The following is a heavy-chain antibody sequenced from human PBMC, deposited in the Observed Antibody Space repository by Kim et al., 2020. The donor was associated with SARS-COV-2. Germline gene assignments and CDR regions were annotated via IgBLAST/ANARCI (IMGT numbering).Heavy chain of an antibody. V-gene: IGHV4-59*01. CDR1: GGSISSYY. CDR2: IYYSGST. D-gene: IGHD6-19*01. CDR3: ARGAQWLVDYYYYYGMDV. Sequence: SETLSLTCTVSGGSISSYYWSWIRQPPGKGLEWIGYIYYSGSTNYNPSLKSRVTISVDTSKNQFSLKLSSVTAADTAVYYCARGAQWLVDYYYYYGMDVWGQGTTVTVSS. J-gene: IGHJ6*02.